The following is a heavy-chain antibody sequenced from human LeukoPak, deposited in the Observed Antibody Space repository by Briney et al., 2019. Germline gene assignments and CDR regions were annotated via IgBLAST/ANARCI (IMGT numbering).Heavy chain of an antibody. J-gene: IGHJ3*02. D-gene: IGHD3-10*01. Sequence: SETLSLTCTVSGGSISSSNYYWGWIRQPPGKGLEWIGSIYYSGSTYDNPSLKSRVTISVDTSKNRFSLKLSSVTAADTAVYYCARGLRESLLVDIWGQGTMVTVSS. CDR2: IYYSGST. CDR1: GGSISSSNYY. V-gene: IGHV4-39*01. CDR3: ARGLRESLLVDI.